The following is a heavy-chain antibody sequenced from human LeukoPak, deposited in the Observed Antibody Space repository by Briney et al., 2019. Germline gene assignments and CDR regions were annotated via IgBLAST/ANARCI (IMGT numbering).Heavy chain of an antibody. Sequence: SVKGSCKASGGTFSSCAISWVRQAPGHGLEWRGKIIPIFGIANYAQKFQGRVTITADKSTSTAYMELSSLRSEDTAVYYCARDYQVEMATSLWGQGTLVTVSS. CDR1: GGTFSSCA. V-gene: IGHV1-69*04. J-gene: IGHJ4*02. D-gene: IGHD5-24*01. CDR2: IIPIFGIA. CDR3: ARDYQVEMATSL.